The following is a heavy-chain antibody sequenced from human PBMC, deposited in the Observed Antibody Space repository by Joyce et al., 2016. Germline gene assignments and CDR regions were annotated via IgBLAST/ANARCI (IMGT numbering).Heavy chain of an antibody. CDR3: AREVISRADTDAFDL. V-gene: IGHV4-31*03. J-gene: IGHJ3*01. CDR2: LLFPGNA. D-gene: IGHD3-10*01. CDR1: GAAITSPNSF. Sequence: QVQLRESGPGLVKPSQTLSLTCTVSGAAITSPNSFWSWVRQPPGKGLELIGYLLFPGNAYYNPSLTGRVVLSVDTSENQFSLTVHSVTAADAAVYYCAREVISRADTDAFDLWGHGTMVTVSS.